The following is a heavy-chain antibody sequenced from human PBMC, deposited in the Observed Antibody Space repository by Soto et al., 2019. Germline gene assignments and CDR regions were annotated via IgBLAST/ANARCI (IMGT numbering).Heavy chain of an antibody. Sequence: ASVKVSCKASGFTFTSSAVQWVRQARGQRLEWIGWIVVGSGNTNYAQKFQERVTITRDMSTSTAYMELSSLRSEDTAVYYCAALPDIVLVPAAMGGGFYYYGMDVWGQGTTVTVSS. CDR2: IVVGSGNT. CDR3: AALPDIVLVPAAMGGGFYYYGMDV. CDR1: GFTFTSSA. D-gene: IGHD2-2*01. J-gene: IGHJ6*02. V-gene: IGHV1-58*01.